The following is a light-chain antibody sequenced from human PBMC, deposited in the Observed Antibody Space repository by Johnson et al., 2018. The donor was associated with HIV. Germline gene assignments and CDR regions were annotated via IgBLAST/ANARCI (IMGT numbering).Light chain of an antibody. V-gene: IGLV1-51*01. Sequence: QSVLTQPPSVSAAPGQRVTISCSGSSSNIGNNYVSWYQQLPGTAPKLLIYDNNKRPSGIPDRFSGSKSGTSATLVITGLQTGDEAEYYCGTWDSSQVVFGTGTKVTVL. J-gene: IGLJ1*01. CDR3: GTWDSSQVV. CDR2: DNN. CDR1: SSNIGNNY.